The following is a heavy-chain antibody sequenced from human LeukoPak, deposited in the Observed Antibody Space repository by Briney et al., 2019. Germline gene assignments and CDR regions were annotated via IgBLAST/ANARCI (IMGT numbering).Heavy chain of an antibody. J-gene: IGHJ4*02. CDR2: ISGSGGST. CDR3: AKRVRYDFWSGRSFDY. V-gene: IGHV3-23*01. D-gene: IGHD3-3*01. CDR1: GFTFSSYA. Sequence: GGSLRLSCAASGFTFSSYAMSWVRQAPGKGLGWVSAISGSGGSTYYADSVKGRFTISRDNSKNTLYLQMNSLRAEDTAVYYCAKRVRYDFWSGRSFDYWGQGTLVTVSS.